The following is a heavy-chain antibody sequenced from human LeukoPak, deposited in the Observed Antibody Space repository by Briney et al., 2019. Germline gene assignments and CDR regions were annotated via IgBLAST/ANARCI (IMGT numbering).Heavy chain of an antibody. CDR3: ARDAVAGTGFDY. CDR2: IYYSGST. J-gene: IGHJ4*02. V-gene: IGHV4-59*01. CDR1: GGSISSYY. Sequence: SGTLSLTCTVSGGSISSYYWSWIRQPPGKGLEWIGYIYYSGSTNYNPSLKSRVTISVDTSKNQFSLKLSSVTAADTAVYYCARDAVAGTGFDYWGQGTLVTVSS. D-gene: IGHD6-13*01.